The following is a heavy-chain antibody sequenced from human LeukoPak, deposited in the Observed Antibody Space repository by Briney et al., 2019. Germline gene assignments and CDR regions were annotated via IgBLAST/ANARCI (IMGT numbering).Heavy chain of an antibody. CDR2: MNPNSGNT. CDR3: VRGVVVVAAGLRSLKIWFDT. J-gene: IGHJ5*02. CDR1: GYTFSNYD. Sequence: ASVTVSCKASGYTFSNYDINWVRQATGQGLEWMGWMNPNSGNTGYAQKFQGRVTMTRNTSISTAYMELSSLTSEDTAVYYCVRGVVVVAAGLRSLKIWFDTWGQGTLVTVSP. V-gene: IGHV1-8*01. D-gene: IGHD2-15*01.